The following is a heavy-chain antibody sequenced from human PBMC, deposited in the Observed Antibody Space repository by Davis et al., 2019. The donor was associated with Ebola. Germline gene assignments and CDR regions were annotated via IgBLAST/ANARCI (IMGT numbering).Heavy chain of an antibody. CDR1: GFTFSSYG. V-gene: IGHV3-30*03. CDR3: TVTVAGFDY. CDR2: ISYDGSNK. D-gene: IGHD6-19*01. J-gene: IGHJ4*02. Sequence: GESLKISCAASGFTFSSYGMHWVRQAPGKGLEWVAVISYDGSNKYYADSVKGRFTISRDNSKNTAYLQMNSLKTEDTAVYYCTVTVAGFDYWGQGTLVTVSS.